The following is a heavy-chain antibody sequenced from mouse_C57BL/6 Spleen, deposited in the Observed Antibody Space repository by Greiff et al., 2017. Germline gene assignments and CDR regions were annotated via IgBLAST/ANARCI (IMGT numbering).Heavy chain of an antibody. J-gene: IGHJ1*03. V-gene: IGHV1-64*01. D-gene: IGHD1-1*01. Sequence: VQLQQSGAELVKPGASVKLSCKASGYTFTSYWMHWVKQRPGQGLEWIGMIHPNSGSTNYNEKFKSKATLTVGKSSSTAYMQLSSLTSEDSAVYYCARNYGSSWYFDVWGTGTTVTVSS. CDR1: GYTFTSYW. CDR2: IHPNSGST. CDR3: ARNYGSSWYFDV.